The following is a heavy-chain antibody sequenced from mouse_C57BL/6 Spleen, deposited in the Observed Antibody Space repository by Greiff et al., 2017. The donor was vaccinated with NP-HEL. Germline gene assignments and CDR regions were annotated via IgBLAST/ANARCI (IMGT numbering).Heavy chain of an antibody. V-gene: IGHV14-4*01. J-gene: IGHJ3*01. Sequence: VQLQQSGAELVRPGASVKLSCTASGFNIKDDYMHWVKQRPEQGLEWIGWIDPENGDPEYASKFQGKATITADTSSNTAYLQLSSLTSEDTAVYYCTFIYDGYYPFAYWGQGTLVTVSA. CDR3: TFIYDGYYPFAY. D-gene: IGHD2-3*01. CDR2: IDPENGDP. CDR1: GFNIKDDY.